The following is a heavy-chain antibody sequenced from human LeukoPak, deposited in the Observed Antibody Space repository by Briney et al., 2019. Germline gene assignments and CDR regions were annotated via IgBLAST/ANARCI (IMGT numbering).Heavy chain of an antibody. CDR1: GFTFSSYA. Sequence: GGSLRLSXAASGFTFSSYAMSWVRQAPGKGLEWAANIKQDGSEKYYVDSVKGRFTISRDNAKNSLYLQMNSLRAEDTAVYYCARDMYGGTDFWGQGTLVTVSS. CDR3: ARDMYGGTDF. V-gene: IGHV3-7*01. CDR2: IKQDGSEK. J-gene: IGHJ4*02. D-gene: IGHD2-8*01.